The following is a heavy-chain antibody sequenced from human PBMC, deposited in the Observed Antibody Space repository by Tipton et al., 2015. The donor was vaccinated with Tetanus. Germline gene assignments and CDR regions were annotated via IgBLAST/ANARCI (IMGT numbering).Heavy chain of an antibody. CDR3: VEVGDFDY. V-gene: IGHV3-23*01. D-gene: IGHD3-16*01. CDR2: ISGSGGRT. J-gene: IGHJ4*02. CDR1: GFTVRDFY. Sequence: AVSGFTVRDFYMSWVRQAPGKGLEWVSGISGSGGRTYYADSVKGRFTISRDNSKNTLYLQMNSLRAEDTAVYYCVEVGDFDYWGQGTLVTVSS.